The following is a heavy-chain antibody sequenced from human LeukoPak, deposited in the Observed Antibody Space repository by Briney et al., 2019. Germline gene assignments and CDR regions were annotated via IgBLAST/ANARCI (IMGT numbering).Heavy chain of an antibody. CDR1: GGSISSSNW. V-gene: IGHV4-4*02. CDR2: IYYSGST. D-gene: IGHD3-10*01. Sequence: PSGTLSLTCGVSGGSISSSNWWSWVRQTPGKGLEWIGSIYYSGSTYYNPSLKSRVTISVDTSKNQFSLKLSSVTAADTAAYYCARKEGIYFDYWGQGTLVTVSS. J-gene: IGHJ4*02. CDR3: ARKEGIYFDY.